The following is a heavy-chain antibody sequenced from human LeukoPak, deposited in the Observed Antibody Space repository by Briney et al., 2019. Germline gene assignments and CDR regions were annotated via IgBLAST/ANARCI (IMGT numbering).Heavy chain of an antibody. Sequence: GGSLRLSCAASGFTFSSYSMNWVRQAPGKGLEWVSSISSSSSYIYYADSVKGRFTISRDNAKNSLYLQMNSLRAEDTAVYYCARGVGEKAYFDYWGQGTLVTVSS. CDR1: GFTFSSYS. CDR3: ARGVGEKAYFDY. CDR2: ISSSSSYI. D-gene: IGHD1-26*01. J-gene: IGHJ4*02. V-gene: IGHV3-21*01.